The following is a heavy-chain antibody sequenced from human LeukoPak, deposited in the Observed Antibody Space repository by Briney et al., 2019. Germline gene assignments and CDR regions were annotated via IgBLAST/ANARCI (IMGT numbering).Heavy chain of an antibody. J-gene: IGHJ4*02. CDR2: INTDGSST. Sequence: SGGSLRLSCAASGFTFSSYWMHWVRQAPGKGLVWVSRINTDGSSTNYADSVKGRFTISRDNAKNTLYLQMNSLRAEDTAVYYCASTRRDGYNYWAYWGQGTLVTVSS. CDR1: GFTFSSYW. D-gene: IGHD5-24*01. CDR3: ASTRRDGYNYWAY. V-gene: IGHV3-74*01.